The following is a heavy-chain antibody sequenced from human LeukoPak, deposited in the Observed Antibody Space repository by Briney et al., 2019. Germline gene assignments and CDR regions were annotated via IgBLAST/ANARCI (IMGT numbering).Heavy chain of an antibody. V-gene: IGHV2-70D*14. CDR2: IDWDGEK. CDR3: ALSGGYYASSGYAIGY. J-gene: IGHJ4*02. CDR1: GFSLSSSGMR. Sequence: SGPTLVNPTQTLTLTCTFSGFSLSSSGMRLSWIRQPPGKALEWLARIDWDGEKFYSTSLKTRLTISKDTSKNQVVLRMTNMDPVDTATYYCALSGGYYASSGYAIGYWGQGTLVAVSS. D-gene: IGHD3-22*01.